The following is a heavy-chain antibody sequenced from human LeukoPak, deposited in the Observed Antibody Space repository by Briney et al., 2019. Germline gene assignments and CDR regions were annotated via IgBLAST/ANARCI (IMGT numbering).Heavy chain of an antibody. Sequence: GGSLRLSCAASGFTFSSYAMSWVRQAPGKGLEWVSAISGVGSSTFYADSVKGRFTISRDNSKDTLYLQMNNLRVEDTAEYYCAKDRTVSGYTPLSWGQGILVTVSS. CDR1: GFTFSSYA. CDR3: AKDRTVSGYTPLS. D-gene: IGHD5-12*01. CDR2: ISGVGSST. J-gene: IGHJ5*02. V-gene: IGHV3-23*01.